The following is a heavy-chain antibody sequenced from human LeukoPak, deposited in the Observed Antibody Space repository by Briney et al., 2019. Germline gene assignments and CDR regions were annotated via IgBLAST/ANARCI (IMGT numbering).Heavy chain of an antibody. Sequence: SETLSLTCTVSGGSISSGGYYWSWIRQPPGKGLEWIGYIYHSGSTYYNPSLKSRVTISVDTSKNQFSLKLSSVTAADTAVYYCARPAKVRSGYMDVWGKGTTVTVSS. V-gene: IGHV4-30-2*01. CDR2: IYHSGST. D-gene: IGHD3-10*01. CDR1: GGSISSGGYY. CDR3: ARPAKVRSGYMDV. J-gene: IGHJ6*03.